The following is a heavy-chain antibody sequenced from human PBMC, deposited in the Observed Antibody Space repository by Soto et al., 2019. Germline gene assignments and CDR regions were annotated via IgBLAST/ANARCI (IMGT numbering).Heavy chain of an antibody. Sequence: QLQLQESGPGLVKPSETLSLTCTVSGGSISSSSYYWGWIRQPPGKGLEWIGSIYYSGSTYYNPSLKSRVTISVDTSKNQFSLKLSSVTAADMAVYYCATRYCSGGSCYSYYFDYWGQGTLVTVSS. D-gene: IGHD2-15*01. CDR1: GGSISSSSYY. CDR2: IYYSGST. CDR3: ATRYCSGGSCYSYYFDY. J-gene: IGHJ4*02. V-gene: IGHV4-39*01.